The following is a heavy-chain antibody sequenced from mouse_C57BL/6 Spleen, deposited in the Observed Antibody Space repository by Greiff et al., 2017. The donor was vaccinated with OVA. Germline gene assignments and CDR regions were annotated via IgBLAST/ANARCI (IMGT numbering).Heavy chain of an antibody. J-gene: IGHJ3*01. CDR2: ISSGSNTI. Sequence: EVKLMESGGGLVKPGGSLKLSCAASGFTFSDYGMHWVRQAPEKGLEWVAYISSGSNTIYYADTVKGRFTISRDNAKNTLFLQMTSLRSEDTAMYYCARDGYYPYWGQGTLVTVSA. D-gene: IGHD2-3*01. CDR1: GFTFSDYG. CDR3: ARDGYYPY. V-gene: IGHV5-17*01.